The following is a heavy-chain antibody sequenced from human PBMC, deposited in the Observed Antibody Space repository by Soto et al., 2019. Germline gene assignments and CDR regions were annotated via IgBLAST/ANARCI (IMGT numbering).Heavy chain of an antibody. CDR3: ARAQCSGGSCYWGPNDAFDI. V-gene: IGHV1-18*01. CDR2: ISAYNVNT. Sequence: QVQLVQSGAEVKKPGASVKVSCKTSGYTFTSYGIIWVPQAPGQGLAWMGWISAYNVNTNYAQKLQGIVTMTTDTSTSTGYMELRSLCSEDTAVYYSARAQCSGGSCYWGPNDAFDIWGQGTMVTVSS. J-gene: IGHJ3*02. CDR1: GYTFTSYG. D-gene: IGHD2-15*01.